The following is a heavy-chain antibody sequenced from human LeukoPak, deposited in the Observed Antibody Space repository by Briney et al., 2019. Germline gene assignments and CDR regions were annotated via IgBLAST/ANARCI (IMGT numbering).Heavy chain of an antibody. CDR2: IYYSGRI. Sequence: PSETLSLTCTVSGDSISSYYRNWIRQSPGKGLEWIGYIYYSGRIDYNPSLKSRVTISLDTSKNELSLKLTSVTAADTAVYYCARDYGSGSYYGWFDPWGRGTLVTVSS. J-gene: IGHJ5*02. V-gene: IGHV4-59*01. CDR1: GDSISSYY. D-gene: IGHD3-10*01. CDR3: ARDYGSGSYYGWFDP.